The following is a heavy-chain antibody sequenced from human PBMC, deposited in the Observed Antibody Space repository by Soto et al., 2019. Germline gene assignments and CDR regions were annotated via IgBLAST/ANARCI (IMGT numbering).Heavy chain of an antibody. J-gene: IGHJ5*02. Sequence: PSETLSLTCTVSGDSISSNNNYWIWIRQPPGEGLEWIGFISYSGTTPYSPSLKSRVAISLDTSKNQFSLSLSSVTAADTAVYYCARGRGYSYGLDPWGQGTLVT. D-gene: IGHD5-18*01. CDR2: ISYSGTT. CDR3: ARGRGYSYGLDP. V-gene: IGHV4-30-4*01. CDR1: GDSISSNNNY.